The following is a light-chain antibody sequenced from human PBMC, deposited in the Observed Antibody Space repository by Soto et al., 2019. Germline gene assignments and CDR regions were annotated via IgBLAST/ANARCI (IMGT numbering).Light chain of an antibody. J-gene: IGKJ1*01. Sequence: EIVMTPSPATLSVSPGDRAILSCSASQSVSINLVWSQQKPCPAPRLLVYGASSRATGIPATFSGSGSGTESTLTISSVKSQDFAVYYCQHSNNWPRTFGQGTKVE. V-gene: IGKV3-15*01. CDR3: QHSNNWPRT. CDR2: GAS. CDR1: QSVSIN.